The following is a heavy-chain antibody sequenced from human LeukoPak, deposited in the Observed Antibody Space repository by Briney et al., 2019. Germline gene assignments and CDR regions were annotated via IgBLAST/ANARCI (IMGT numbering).Heavy chain of an antibody. CDR3: ARGPPHIVVVTAIGFFDH. CDR1: EFTFSSYS. V-gene: IGHV3-48*01. D-gene: IGHD2-21*02. Sequence: GGSLRLSCAASEFTFSSYSMNWVRQAPGKGLEWVSYITNSGNSKSYADSVRGRFTISRDNTKNSLYLQMSGLRAEDTAVYYCARGPPHIVVVTAIGFFDHWGQGTLVTVSS. J-gene: IGHJ4*02. CDR2: ITNSGNSK.